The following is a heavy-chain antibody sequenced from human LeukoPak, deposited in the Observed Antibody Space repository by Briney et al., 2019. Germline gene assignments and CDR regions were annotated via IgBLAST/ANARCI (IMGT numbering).Heavy chain of an antibody. D-gene: IGHD2-2*01. Sequence: SETLSLTCTVSGGSISSGDYYWSWIRQPPGQGLEWIGYTYDGGTTYYTPSLKSRVTISLDTSKNQFSLKLSSVTAADTAVYYCARVVRTYWYFDLWGRGTLVTVSS. V-gene: IGHV4-30-4*01. J-gene: IGHJ2*01. CDR1: GGSISSGDYY. CDR2: TYDGGTT. CDR3: ARVVRTYWYFDL.